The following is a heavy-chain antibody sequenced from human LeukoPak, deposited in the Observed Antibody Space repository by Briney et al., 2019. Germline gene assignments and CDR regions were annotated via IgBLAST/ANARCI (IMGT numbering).Heavy chain of an antibody. CDR3: ARGQAPEGGGDCPR. J-gene: IGHJ1*01. D-gene: IGHD2-21*02. Sequence: SETLSLTCTVSGGSISSYYWSWIRQPAGKGLEWIGEINHSGSTNYNPSLKSRVTISVDTSKNQFSLKLSSVTAADTAVYYCARGQAPEGGGDCPRWGQGTLVTVSS. V-gene: IGHV4-34*01. CDR1: GGSISSYY. CDR2: INHSGST.